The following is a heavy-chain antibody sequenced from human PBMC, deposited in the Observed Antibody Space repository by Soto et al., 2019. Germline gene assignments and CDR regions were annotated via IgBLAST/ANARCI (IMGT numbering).Heavy chain of an antibody. Sequence: ASVKVSCKASGYTFTSYGISWVRQAPGQGLEWMGWISAYNGNTNYAQKPQASVTMTTDTSTSTAYMELRSLRSDDTSVYYCASGSQVFDYWGQGTLVTVSS. D-gene: IGHD5-12*01. J-gene: IGHJ4*02. V-gene: IGHV1-18*04. CDR2: ISAYNGNT. CDR3: ASGSQVFDY. CDR1: GYTFTSYG.